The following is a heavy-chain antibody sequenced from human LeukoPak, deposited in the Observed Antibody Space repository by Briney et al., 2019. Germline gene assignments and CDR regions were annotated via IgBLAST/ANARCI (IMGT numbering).Heavy chain of an antibody. CDR2: IYTSGST. V-gene: IGHV4-4*07. CDR3: AREAFLEWSPDAFDI. Sequence: KPSETLSLTCTVSGGSISSYYWSWIRQPAGKGLEWIGRIYTSGSTNYNPSLKCRDTMSVDTSKNQFSLKLSSVTAADTAVYYCAREAFLEWSPDAFDIWGQGTMVTVSS. CDR1: GGSISSYY. D-gene: IGHD3-3*01. J-gene: IGHJ3*02.